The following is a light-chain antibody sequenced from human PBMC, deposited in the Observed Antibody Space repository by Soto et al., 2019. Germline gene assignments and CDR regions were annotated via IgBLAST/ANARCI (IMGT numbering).Light chain of an antibody. CDR1: QGIGNF. CDR2: AAS. CDR3: QKYNSAPWT. Sequence: DIQMTQSPSSLSASVGDRVTITCRASQGIGNFLAWYQQKPGKLPKLLIYAASTLQSGVQSRFSGSGSGTDFTLTISSLQPEDVATYSCQKYNSAPWTFGQGNKVEIK. V-gene: IGKV1-27*01. J-gene: IGKJ1*01.